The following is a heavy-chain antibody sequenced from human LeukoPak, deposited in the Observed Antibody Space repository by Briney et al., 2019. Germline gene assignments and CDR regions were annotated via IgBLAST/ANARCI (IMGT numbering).Heavy chain of an antibody. CDR1: GYTFTGYY. Sequence: ASVKVSCKASGYTFTGYYMHWLRQAPGQGLEWMGWINPNSGGTNYAQKFQGRVTMTRDTSISTAYMELSRLRSDDTAVYYCARGPPTIAVAGTGSDYWGQGTLVTVSS. CDR3: ARGPPTIAVAGTGSDY. V-gene: IGHV1-2*02. J-gene: IGHJ4*02. CDR2: INPNSGGT. D-gene: IGHD6-19*01.